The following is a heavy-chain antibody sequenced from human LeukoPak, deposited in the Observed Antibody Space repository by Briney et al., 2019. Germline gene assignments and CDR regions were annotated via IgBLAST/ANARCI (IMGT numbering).Heavy chain of an antibody. CDR1: GFTFSNNL. D-gene: IGHD3-10*01. CDR3: ARDSSGAIDY. J-gene: IGHJ4*02. Sequence: PGGSLRLSCAASGFTFSNNLMHWVRQGPGKGLVWVSHINSDGNTIRYADSVKGRFTISRDNAKNTLYLQMNSLRAEDTAVYFCARDSSGAIDYWGRGTQVTVSS. CDR2: INSDGNTI. V-gene: IGHV3-74*01.